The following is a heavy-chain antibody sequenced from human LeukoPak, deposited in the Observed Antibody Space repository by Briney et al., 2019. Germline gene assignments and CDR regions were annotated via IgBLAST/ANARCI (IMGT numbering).Heavy chain of an antibody. J-gene: IGHJ4*02. CDR3: ARDLGTTGWHTFDY. V-gene: IGHV6-1*01. D-gene: IGHD6-19*01. CDR1: GDSVCKNGA. Sequence: SQTLSVTCAVSGDSVCKNGAWNWIRQCPSRGLEWLGRTHYRSKWYNDYAESMEGRMTISQDTSKNQYSLHLNSVTPDDTAVYYCARDLGTTGWHTFDYWGQGTLVTVSS. CDR2: THYRSKWYN.